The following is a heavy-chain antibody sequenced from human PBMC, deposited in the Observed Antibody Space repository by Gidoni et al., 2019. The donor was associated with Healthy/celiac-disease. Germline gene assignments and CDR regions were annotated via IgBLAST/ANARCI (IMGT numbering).Heavy chain of an antibody. V-gene: IGHV4-34*01. D-gene: IGHD3-22*01. CDR3: ASTNGNYNDSSGYYFSQYDY. CDR2: GST. J-gene: IGHJ4*02. Sequence: GSTNYNPSLKSRVTISVDTSKNQFSLKLSSVTAADTAVYYCASTNGNYNDSSGYYFSQYDYWGQGTLVTVSS.